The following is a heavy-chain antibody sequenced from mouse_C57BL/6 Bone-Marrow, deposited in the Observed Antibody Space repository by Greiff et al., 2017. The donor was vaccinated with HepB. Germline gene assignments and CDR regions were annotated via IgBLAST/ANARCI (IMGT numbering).Heavy chain of an antibody. Sequence: EVKLVESGPELVKPGASVKISCKASGYSFTGYYMNWVKQSPEKSLEWIGEINPSTGGTTYNQKFKAKATLTVDKSSSTAYMQLKSLTSEDSAVYYCARFEGYFDYWGQGTTLTVSS. V-gene: IGHV1-42*01. CDR3: ARFEGYFDY. CDR2: INPSTGGT. J-gene: IGHJ2*01. CDR1: GYSFTGYY.